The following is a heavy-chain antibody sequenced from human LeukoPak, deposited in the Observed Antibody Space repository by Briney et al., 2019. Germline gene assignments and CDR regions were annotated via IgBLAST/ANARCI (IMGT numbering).Heavy chain of an antibody. CDR3: VRDLDDGNYALAY. CDR2: IYYSGST. J-gene: IGHJ4*02. Sequence: PSETLSLTCTVSGGSISSSSYYWGWIRQPPGKGLEWIGAIYYSGSTYYNPSLRRRVTMSLDRSKNQLTLNVRSVTAADTAVYYCVRDLDDGNYALAYWGQGTLVTVSS. V-gene: IGHV4-39*06. CDR1: GGSISSSSYY. D-gene: IGHD4-17*01.